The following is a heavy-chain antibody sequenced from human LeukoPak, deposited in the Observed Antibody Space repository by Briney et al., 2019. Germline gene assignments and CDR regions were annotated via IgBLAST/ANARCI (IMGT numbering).Heavy chain of an antibody. J-gene: IGHJ1*01. CDR3: AREGDYGDEGFQH. CDR1: GGSISSGDYY. V-gene: IGHV4-30-4*01. CDR2: IYYSGST. Sequence: PSETLSLTCTVSGGSISSGDYYWSWIRQPPGKGLEWIGYIYYSGSTYYNPSLKSRVTISVDTSKNQFSLKLSSVTAADTAVYYCAREGDYGDEGFQHWGQGTLVTVSS. D-gene: IGHD4-17*01.